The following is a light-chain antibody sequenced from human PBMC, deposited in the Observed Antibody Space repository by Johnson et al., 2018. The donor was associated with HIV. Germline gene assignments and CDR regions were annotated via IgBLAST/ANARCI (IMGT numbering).Light chain of an antibody. CDR1: SSNIGNNY. Sequence: QSVLTQPPSVSAAPGQKVTISCSGSSSNIGNNYVSWYQQLPGTAPKLLIYENNKRPSGIPDRFSGPKSGPSATLGITGLQTGDEADYYCGTWDSSLSAYVFGTGTQVTVL. CDR2: ENN. V-gene: IGLV1-51*02. J-gene: IGLJ1*01. CDR3: GTWDSSLSAYV.